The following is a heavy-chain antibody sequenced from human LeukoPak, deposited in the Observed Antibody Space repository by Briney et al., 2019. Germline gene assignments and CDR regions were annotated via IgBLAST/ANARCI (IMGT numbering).Heavy chain of an antibody. D-gene: IGHD3-9*01. CDR1: GRTFSSYA. CDR3: AKVGCGTGYCAFDY. V-gene: IGHV3-30*18. CDR2: ITYDGSNI. Sequence: PGGSLRLSCVASGRTFSSYAMHWVRQDPGKGLVWVAVITYDGSNIYYAASVTGRFTISRDNSKNTLYLQMNSLRAEVTAVYYCAKVGCGTGYCAFDYWGQGTLVTVSS. J-gene: IGHJ4*02.